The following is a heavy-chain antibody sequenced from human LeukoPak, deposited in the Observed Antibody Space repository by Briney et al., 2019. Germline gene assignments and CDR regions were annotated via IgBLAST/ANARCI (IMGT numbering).Heavy chain of an antibody. CDR1: GYTFTGYY. D-gene: IGHD2-2*01. V-gene: IGHV1-2*06. J-gene: IGHJ4*02. Sequence: ASVKLSCKASGYTFTGYYMHWVRQAPGQGLEWMGRINPNSGGKNYAQKFQGRVTMTRDTSISTAYMELSRLRSGDTAVYYCARGRGLCCSSTSFYSPGDYWGQGTLVTVSS. CDR3: ARGRGLCCSSTSFYSPGDY. CDR2: INPNSGGK.